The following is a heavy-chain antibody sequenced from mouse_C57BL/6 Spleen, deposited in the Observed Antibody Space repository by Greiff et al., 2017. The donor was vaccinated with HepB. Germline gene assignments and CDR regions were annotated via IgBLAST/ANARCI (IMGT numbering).Heavy chain of an antibody. CDR2: ISGGGGNT. J-gene: IGHJ2*01. Sequence: EVQLQESGGGLVKPGGSLKLSCAASGFTFSSYTMSWVRQTPEKRLEWVATISGGGGNTYYPDSVKGRFTISRDNAKNTLYLQMSSLRSEDTALYYCARQGDYDVGFDYWGQGTTLTVSS. D-gene: IGHD2-4*01. CDR1: GFTFSSYT. CDR3: ARQGDYDVGFDY. V-gene: IGHV5-9*01.